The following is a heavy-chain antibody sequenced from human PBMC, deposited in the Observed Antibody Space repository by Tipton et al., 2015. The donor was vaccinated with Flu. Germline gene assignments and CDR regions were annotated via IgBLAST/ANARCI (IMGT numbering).Heavy chain of an antibody. CDR3: ALDPSPTMLGATILDY. Sequence: QVQLVQSGAEVKKPGASVKVSCKASGYTFIAYYMHWVRQAPGQGLEWMGIIYPSDGSIIYAQKFQGRVTMTRDTSTSTVYMEVTSLRSEDTAVYYCALDPSPTMLGATILDYWGQGTLVTVSS. J-gene: IGHJ4*02. CDR1: GYTFIAYY. V-gene: IGHV1-46*01. CDR2: IYPSDGSI. D-gene: IGHD1-26*01.